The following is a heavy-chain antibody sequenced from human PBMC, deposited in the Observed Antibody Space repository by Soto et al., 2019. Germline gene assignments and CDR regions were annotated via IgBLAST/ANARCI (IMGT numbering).Heavy chain of an antibody. D-gene: IGHD6-6*01. V-gene: IGHV3-23*01. CDR3: AKVWSSSSLRPNFDY. CDR2: ISGSGGST. J-gene: IGHJ4*02. Sequence: GGSLRLSCAASGFTFSSYAMSWVRQAPGKGLEWVSAISGSGGSTYYADSVKGRFTISRDNSKNTLYLQMNSLRAEDTAVYYCAKVWSSSSLRPNFDYWGQGTLVTVSS. CDR1: GFTFSSYA.